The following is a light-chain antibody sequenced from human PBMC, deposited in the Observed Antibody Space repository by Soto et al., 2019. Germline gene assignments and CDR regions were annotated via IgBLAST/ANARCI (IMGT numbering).Light chain of an antibody. Sequence: QSALTQPASVSGSPGQSITISCTGTSSDVGGYNFVSWYQQHPDKAPKLMIYDVTHRPSGVSNRFSGSKSGNTASLTISGLQAEDEADYYCSSYTSISTYVFGTGTKLTVL. J-gene: IGLJ1*01. CDR2: DVT. CDR3: SSYTSISTYV. V-gene: IGLV2-14*01. CDR1: SSDVGGYNF.